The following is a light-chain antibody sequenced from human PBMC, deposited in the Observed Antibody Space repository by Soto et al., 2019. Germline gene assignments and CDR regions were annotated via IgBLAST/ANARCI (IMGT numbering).Light chain of an antibody. Sequence: DIQMTQSPSSLSASVGDRVTITCRASQTISSYLNWYQQKPGKAPKPLIYVASSLQGGVPSRFSGSGSGTDFTLTIGSLQSEDSAVYFCQQYNDWPPITFGGGTKVDIK. CDR1: QTISSY. J-gene: IGKJ4*01. CDR2: VAS. V-gene: IGKV1-39*01. CDR3: QQYNDWPPIT.